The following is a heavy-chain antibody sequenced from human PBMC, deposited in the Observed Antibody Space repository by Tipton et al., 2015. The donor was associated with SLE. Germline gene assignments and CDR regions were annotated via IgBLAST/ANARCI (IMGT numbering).Heavy chain of an antibody. V-gene: IGHV4-34*01. J-gene: IGHJ5*02. CDR3: ARGGCSSSSCLKWFDP. CDR2: RKHKGRT. CDR1: GGSFTSHY. D-gene: IGHD2-2*01. Sequence: TLSLTCAVCGGSFTSHYWNWVRPTPGEGLGGVGGRKHKGRTNYDPSLKSRVTITLATSRNQFSLKLSSVTAADTAVYYCARGGCSSSSCLKWFDPWGQGTLVTVSS.